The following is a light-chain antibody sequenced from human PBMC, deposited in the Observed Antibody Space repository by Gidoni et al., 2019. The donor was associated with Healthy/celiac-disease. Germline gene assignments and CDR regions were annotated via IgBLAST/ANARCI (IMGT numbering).Light chain of an antibody. CDR3: MIWHSSAWV. CDR1: SGINVGTYR. CDR2: YKSDSDK. V-gene: IGLV5-45*03. J-gene: IGLJ3*02. Sequence: QAMLTQPSSLSASPGASVSLTCTLRSGINVGTYRIYWYQQKPGSPPQYLLRYKSDSDKQQGSGVPSRFSGSKDASANAGILLISGLQSEDEADYYCMIWHSSAWVFGGGTKLTVL.